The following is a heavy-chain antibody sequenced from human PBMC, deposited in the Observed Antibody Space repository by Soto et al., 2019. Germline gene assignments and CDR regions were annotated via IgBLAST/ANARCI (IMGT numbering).Heavy chain of an antibody. J-gene: IGHJ3*02. D-gene: IGHD3-9*01. Sequence: GSGPTLVNTTQTLTLTCTFSGFSLSTSGTCVSWIRQPPGKALEWLARIDWDDDKYYSTSLKTRLTISKATSKNQVVLTMANMEPVDTAMYYCERTRDILSASEDYAFDISGQRTMVTVSS. CDR2: IDWDDDK. CDR3: ERTRDILSASEDYAFDI. V-gene: IGHV2-70*11. CDR1: GFSLSTSGTC.